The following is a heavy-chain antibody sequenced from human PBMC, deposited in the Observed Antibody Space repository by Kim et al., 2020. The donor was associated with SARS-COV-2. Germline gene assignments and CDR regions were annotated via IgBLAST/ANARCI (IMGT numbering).Heavy chain of an antibody. J-gene: IGHJ4*02. D-gene: IGHD3-3*01. Sequence: VKGRFTISKDNSKNSVFLHMSSLRVDDTAVYYCAKAPGFKWIDIWIYYFDYWGQGTLVTVSS. V-gene: IGHV3-23*01. CDR3: AKAPGFKWIDIWIYYFDY.